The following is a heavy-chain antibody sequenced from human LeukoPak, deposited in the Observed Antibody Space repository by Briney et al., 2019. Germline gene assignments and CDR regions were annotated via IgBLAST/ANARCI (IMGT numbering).Heavy chain of an antibody. J-gene: IGHJ4*02. D-gene: IGHD6-6*01. CDR2: INHSGST. CDR3: GAIAARPNFDY. CDR1: GGSFSGYY. V-gene: IGHV4-34*01. Sequence: SETLSLTCAVYGGSFSGYYWSWIRQPPGKGLEWIGEINHSGSTNYNPSLKSRVTISVDTSKNQFSLKLSSVTAADTAVYYCGAIAARPNFDYWGQGTLVTVPS.